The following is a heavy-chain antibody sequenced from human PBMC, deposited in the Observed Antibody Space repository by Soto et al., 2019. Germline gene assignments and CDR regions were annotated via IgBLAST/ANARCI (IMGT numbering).Heavy chain of an antibody. J-gene: IGHJ5*02. CDR1: GFTISNNA. V-gene: IGHV3-23*01. CDR2: IFSSGGGGGT. Sequence: EVQLLESGGGLVQPGGSLRLSCAASGFTISNNAMNWVRQAPRKGLEWVSTIFSSGGGGGTREADSVKGRFTISRGNSKNTMYLQMSSLRAEDTAIYYCGRDVSSYSFSWGQGTLVTVSS. D-gene: IGHD2-15*01. CDR3: GRDVSSYSFS.